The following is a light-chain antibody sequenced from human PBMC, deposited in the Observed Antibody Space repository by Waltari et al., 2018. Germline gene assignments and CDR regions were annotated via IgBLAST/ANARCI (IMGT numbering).Light chain of an antibody. V-gene: IGKV1-33*01. CDR3: QQYDNLGLT. J-gene: IGKJ4*01. CDR2: DGS. CDR1: QDINNY. Sequence: QIPHSPSSLSASLGNRVTITCQASQDINNYLNWYQQKPGKAPKLLIYDGSTLQPGVPSRFSGSGFATEFTLTISSLQPEDIATYYCQQYDNLGLTFGGGTRVEIK.